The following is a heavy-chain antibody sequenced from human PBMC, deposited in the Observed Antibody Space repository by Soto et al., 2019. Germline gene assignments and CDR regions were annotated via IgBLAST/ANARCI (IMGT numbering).Heavy chain of an antibody. CDR2: ISNSDDST. D-gene: IGHD3-10*01. CDR1: GFTFSRHA. J-gene: IGHJ4*02. CDR3: AKGYGDSDS. V-gene: IGHV3-23*01. Sequence: EVQLLDSGGGLVQPGGSLRLSCTTSGFTFSRHAMTWVRQAPGRGLQWVSSISNSDDSTYYAASVKGRFTISRDISRSTLYRQMDSLRAEDTAVYYCAKGYGDSDSWAQGTQVTVSS.